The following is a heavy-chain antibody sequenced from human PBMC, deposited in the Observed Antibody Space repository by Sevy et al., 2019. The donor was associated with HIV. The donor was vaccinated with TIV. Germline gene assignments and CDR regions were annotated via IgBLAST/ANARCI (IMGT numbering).Heavy chain of an antibody. V-gene: IGHV3-30-3*01. CDR3: ARDRGVATIQYAFDI. CDR1: GFTFSSYA. CDR2: ISYDGSNK. D-gene: IGHD5-12*01. Sequence: GGSLRLSCAASGFTFSSYAMHWVRQAPGKGLEWAAVISYDGSNKYYADSVKCRFTISRDNSKNTLYLQMNSLRAEDTAVYYCARDRGVATIQYAFDIWGQGTMVTVSS. J-gene: IGHJ3*02.